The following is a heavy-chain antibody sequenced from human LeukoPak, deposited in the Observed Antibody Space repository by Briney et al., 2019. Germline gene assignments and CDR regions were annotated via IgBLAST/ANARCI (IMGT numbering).Heavy chain of an antibody. CDR3: AREGTVRWFDP. J-gene: IGHJ5*02. Sequence: SETLSLTCTVSGYSISSGYYWGWIRQPPGKGLEWIGGAYHSGYTYYNPSLNSRVTISVDTSKNQFSLKLNSVTAADTAVYYCAREGTVRWFDPWGQGTLVTISS. D-gene: IGHD1-14*01. CDR1: GYSISSGYY. V-gene: IGHV4-38-2*02. CDR2: AYHSGYT.